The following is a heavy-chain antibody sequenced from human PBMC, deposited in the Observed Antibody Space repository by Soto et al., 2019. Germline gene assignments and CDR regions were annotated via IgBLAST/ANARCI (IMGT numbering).Heavy chain of an antibody. CDR1: GLTFSNYA. V-gene: IGHV3-23*01. Sequence: SLRLYCATSGLTFSNYAMSWVRQAPGGGLEWVSSMSGSSSTTYYADSVRGRFTISRDRSKNTLYLQMSSLRAEDTALYYCAKNQERELPRVIDFWGQGTLVTVSS. CDR2: MSGSSSTT. D-gene: IGHD1-7*01. J-gene: IGHJ4*02. CDR3: AKNQERELPRVIDF.